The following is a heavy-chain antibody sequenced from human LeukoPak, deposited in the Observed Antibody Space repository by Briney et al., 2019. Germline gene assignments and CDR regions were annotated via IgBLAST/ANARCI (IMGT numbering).Heavy chain of an antibody. CDR1: GFTFSIYS. J-gene: IGHJ4*02. V-gene: IGHV3-21*01. CDR2: ISSSSNYI. D-gene: IGHD2/OR15-2a*01. CDR3: AKDGTSYYYIYY. Sequence: AGGSLRLSCAASGFTFSIYSMNWVRQAPGKGLEWVSSISSSSNYIYYADSVKGRFTISRDNAKNSLFLQMNSLRGDDTAVYYCAKDGTSYYYIYYWGQGTLVTVSS.